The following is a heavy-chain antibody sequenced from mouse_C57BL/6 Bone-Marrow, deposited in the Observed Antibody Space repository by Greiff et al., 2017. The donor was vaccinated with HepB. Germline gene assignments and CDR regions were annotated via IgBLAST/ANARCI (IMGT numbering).Heavy chain of an antibody. Sequence: VQLQQSGAELVRPGASVKLSCTASGFNIKDDYMHWVKQRPEQGLEWIGWIDPENGDTEYASKFQGKATITADTSSNTAYLQLSSLTSEDTAVYDCTGYYYGSSFCWYVDVWGRGTTVTVTA. J-gene: IGHJ1*03. CDR2: IDPENGDT. CDR1: GFNIKDDY. D-gene: IGHD1-1*01. V-gene: IGHV14-4*01. CDR3: TGYYYGSSFCWYVDV.